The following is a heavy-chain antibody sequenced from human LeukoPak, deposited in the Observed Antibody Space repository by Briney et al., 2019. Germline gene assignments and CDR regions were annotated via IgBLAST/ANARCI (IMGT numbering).Heavy chain of an antibody. Sequence: GESLKISCKGSGYSFTSYWICWVRQMPGKGLEWMGIIYPGDSDTRYSPSFQGQVTISADKSISTAYLQWSSLKASDTAMYYCSRQSRITIFGVDYYYMDVWGKGTTVTVSS. CDR2: IYPGDSDT. J-gene: IGHJ6*03. CDR3: SRQSRITIFGVDYYYMDV. D-gene: IGHD3-3*01. V-gene: IGHV5-51*01. CDR1: GYSFTSYW.